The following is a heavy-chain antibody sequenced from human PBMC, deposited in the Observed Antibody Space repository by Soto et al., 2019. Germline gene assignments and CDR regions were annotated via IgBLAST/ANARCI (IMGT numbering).Heavy chain of an antibody. CDR3: VSRIPSWVFDY. Sequence: LRLSCAASGFIFSSYWMHWVRQAPGKGPVWVARINGDGRNTRYTDSVKGRFTISRDKSENTLYLQMNSLRDEDTGVYFCVSRIPSWVFDYWGLGTLVTVSS. V-gene: IGHV3-74*01. J-gene: IGHJ4*01. CDR2: INGDGRNT. D-gene: IGHD2-21*01. CDR1: GFIFSSYW.